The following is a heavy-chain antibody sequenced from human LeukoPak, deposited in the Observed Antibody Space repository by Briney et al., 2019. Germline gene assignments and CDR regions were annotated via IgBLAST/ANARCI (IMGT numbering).Heavy chain of an antibody. Sequence: PGGSLRLSCAASGFPFSDYSMSWVRQAPGKGLEWVANIKQDGSEKYYVDSVKGRFTISRDNAKNSLYLQMNSLRAEDTAVYYCARDPGYCSSTSCHDAFDIWGQGTMVTVSS. D-gene: IGHD2-2*01. CDR3: ARDPGYCSSTSCHDAFDI. J-gene: IGHJ3*02. V-gene: IGHV3-7*01. CDR2: IKQDGSEK. CDR1: GFPFSDYS.